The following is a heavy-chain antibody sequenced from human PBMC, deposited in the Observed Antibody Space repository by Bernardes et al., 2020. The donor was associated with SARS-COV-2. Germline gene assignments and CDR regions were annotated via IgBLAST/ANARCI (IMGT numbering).Heavy chain of an antibody. V-gene: IGHV1-24*01. Sequence: VKVSCKVSGYTLTELSMHWVRQAPGKGLEWMGGFDPEDGETIYAQKFQGRVTMTEDTSTDTAYMELSSLRSEDTAVYYCATDYSLQLGATFDYWGQGTLVTVSS. CDR1: GYTLTELS. CDR3: ATDYSLQLGATFDY. J-gene: IGHJ4*02. CDR2: FDPEDGET. D-gene: IGHD1-26*01.